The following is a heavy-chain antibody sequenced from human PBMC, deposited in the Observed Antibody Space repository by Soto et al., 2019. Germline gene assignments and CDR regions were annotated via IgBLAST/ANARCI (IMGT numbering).Heavy chain of an antibody. D-gene: IGHD6-13*01. CDR3: ARELAAAGPPAFDY. J-gene: IGHJ4*02. CDR1: GYTFTGYY. CDR2: INPNSGGT. V-gene: IGHV1-2*02. Sequence: ASAKVSCKASGYTFTGYYMHWVRQAPGQGLEWMGWINPNSGGTNYAQKLQGRVTMTRDTSISTAYMELSRLRSDDTAVYYCARELAAAGPPAFDYWGQGTLVTVSS.